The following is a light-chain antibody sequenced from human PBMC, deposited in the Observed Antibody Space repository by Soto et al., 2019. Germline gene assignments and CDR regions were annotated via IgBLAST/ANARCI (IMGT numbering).Light chain of an antibody. V-gene: IGLV8-61*01. J-gene: IGLJ3*02. CDR1: SGSVSTSHF. CDR3: VLYVGSGLWV. CDR2: GTK. Sequence: QAVVTQEPSFSGSPGGTVTLTCGLSSGSVSTSHFPNWYQQHPGQPPRTLIYGTKTRSSGVPDRFSGSSLGIRAALTITGAQADDEYDYYCVLYVGSGLWVFGGGTKLPVL.